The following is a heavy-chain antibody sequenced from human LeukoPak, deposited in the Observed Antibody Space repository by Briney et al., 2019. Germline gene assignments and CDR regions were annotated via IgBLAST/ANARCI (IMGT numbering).Heavy chain of an antibody. Sequence: ASVKVSCTASGYTFTSYDINWVRQATGQGLEWMGWMNPNSGNTGYAQKFQGRVTMTRNTSISTAYMELSSLRSEDTAVYYCASRPADYYDSSGYYYDDYWGQGTLVTVSS. J-gene: IGHJ4*02. CDR2: MNPNSGNT. CDR3: ASRPADYYDSSGYYYDDY. D-gene: IGHD3-22*01. CDR1: GYTFTSYD. V-gene: IGHV1-8*01.